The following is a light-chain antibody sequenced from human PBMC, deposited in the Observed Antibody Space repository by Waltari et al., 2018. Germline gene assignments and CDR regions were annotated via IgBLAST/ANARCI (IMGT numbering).Light chain of an antibody. CDR2: EAT. CDR3: CSYAGGSRVI. Sequence: QSALTQPASLSGSPGQSITISCAATKNELGTYNFVSWFQQFPGTAPKLFVSEATKRPSGVSYRFSGSKSGNTASLTISGLQAEDEADYYCCSYAGGSRVIFGGGTKLTVL. V-gene: IGLV2-23*01. CDR1: KNELGTYNF. J-gene: IGLJ2*01.